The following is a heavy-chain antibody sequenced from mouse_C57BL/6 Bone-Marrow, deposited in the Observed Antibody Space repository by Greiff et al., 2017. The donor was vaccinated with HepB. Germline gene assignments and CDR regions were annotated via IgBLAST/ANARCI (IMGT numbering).Heavy chain of an antibody. CDR1: GYTFTSYW. V-gene: IGHV1-69*01. Sequence: QQSCKASGYTFTSYWMHWVKQRPGQGLEWIGEIDPSDSYTNYNQKFKGKSTLTVDKSSSTAYMQLSSLTSEDSAVYYCARHPMDYWGQGTSVTVSS. CDR3: ARHPMDY. J-gene: IGHJ4*01. CDR2: IDPSDSYT.